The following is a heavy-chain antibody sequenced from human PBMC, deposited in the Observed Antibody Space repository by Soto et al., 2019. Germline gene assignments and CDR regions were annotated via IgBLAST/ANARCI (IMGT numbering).Heavy chain of an antibody. CDR2: INHYGNA. J-gene: IGHJ1*01. CDR1: GGSFSDYY. Sequence: PSETLSLTCTVYGGSFSDYYWSWIRQPPGKGLEWIGEINHYGNANYKSSLKSRVTISIDTSRDQFSLKLTSVTAADTAVYYCARGLSLVPPPLGIQHWGQGTLVTVSS. D-gene: IGHD1-26*01. V-gene: IGHV4-34*01. CDR3: ARGLSLVPPPLGIQH.